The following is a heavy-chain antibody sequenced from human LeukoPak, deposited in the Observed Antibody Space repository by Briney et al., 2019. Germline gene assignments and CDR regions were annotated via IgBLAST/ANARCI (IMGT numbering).Heavy chain of an antibody. J-gene: IGHJ5*02. CDR3: ARDRSSGWYLTPGFDP. Sequence: PGGSLRLSRAASGFTFSSFGMHWVRQAPGKGLECVAVISYDGSNTYSADSVKGRFTISRDNSKNTLYLQMNSLRAEDTAVYYCARDRSSGWYLTPGFDPWGQGTLVTVSS. CDR1: GFTFSSFG. CDR2: ISYDGSNT. D-gene: IGHD6-19*01. V-gene: IGHV3-30*03.